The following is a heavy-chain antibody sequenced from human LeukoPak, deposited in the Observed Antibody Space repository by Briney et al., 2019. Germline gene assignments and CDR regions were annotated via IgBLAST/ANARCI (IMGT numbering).Heavy chain of an antibody. CDR2: IYYSGST. J-gene: IGHJ4*02. Sequence: SETLSLTCTVSGGSISSSSYYWGWIRQPPGKGLEWIGSIYYSGSTYYNPSLKSRVTISVDTSKNQFSLKLSSVTAADTALYYCARQKWFGELFTRYFDYWGQGVLVTVSS. D-gene: IGHD3-10*01. CDR3: ARQKWFGELFTRYFDY. V-gene: IGHV4-39*01. CDR1: GGSISSSSYY.